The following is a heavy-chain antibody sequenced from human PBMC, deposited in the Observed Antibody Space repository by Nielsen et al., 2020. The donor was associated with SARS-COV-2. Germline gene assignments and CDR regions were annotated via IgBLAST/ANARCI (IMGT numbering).Heavy chain of an antibody. D-gene: IGHD2-2*01. CDR2: ISYDGSNK. V-gene: IGHV3-30*03. CDR3: ARETLDHTSSFVDY. J-gene: IGHJ4*03. CDR1: GFTFSSYG. Sequence: GGSLRLSCAASGFTFSSYGMHWVRQAPGKGLEWVAVISYDGSNKYYADSVKGRFIISRDNSKNTMYLQMNSLKSEDTAVYYCARETLDHTSSFVDYWGQGTLVTVSS.